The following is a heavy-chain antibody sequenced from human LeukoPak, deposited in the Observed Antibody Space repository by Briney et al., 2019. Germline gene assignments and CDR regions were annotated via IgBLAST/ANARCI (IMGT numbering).Heavy chain of an antibody. CDR3: AREPLFSSSWYNLYYFDY. J-gene: IGHJ4*02. D-gene: IGHD6-13*01. CDR2: TYYRSKWYN. CDR1: GYSVSSNSAA. Sequence: SQTLSLTCAISGYSVSSNSAAWNWIRQSPARGLEWLGRTYYRSKWYNDNPVSVKSRITINPDTYKHQFSLQLNSVTPEDTAVYYCAREPLFSSSWYNLYYFDYWGQGTLVTVSS. V-gene: IGHV6-1*01.